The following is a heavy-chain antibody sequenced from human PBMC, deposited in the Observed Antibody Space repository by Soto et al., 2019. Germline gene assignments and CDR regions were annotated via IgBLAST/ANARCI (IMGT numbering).Heavy chain of an antibody. D-gene: IGHD3-10*01. CDR3: ARDRRLLWFGESRNYGMDV. J-gene: IGHJ6*02. CDR1: GYTFTSYY. V-gene: IGHV1-2*04. CDR2: INPNSGGT. Sequence: SVNVSCKASGYTFTSYYIHWVRQAPGQGLDWMGWINPNSGGTNYAQKFQGWVTMTRDTSISTAYMELSRLRSDDTAVYYCARDRRLLWFGESRNYGMDVWGQGTTVTVS.